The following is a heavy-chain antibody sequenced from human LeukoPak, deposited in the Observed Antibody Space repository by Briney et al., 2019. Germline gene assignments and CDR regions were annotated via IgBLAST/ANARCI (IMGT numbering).Heavy chain of an antibody. V-gene: IGHV3-30*04. J-gene: IGHJ4*02. D-gene: IGHD3-10*01. CDR3: ARDRALILLWFGESTYYFDY. CDR1: GFTFSSYA. Sequence: GGSLRLSCAASGFTFSSYAMHWVRQAPGKGLEWVAVISYDGSNKYYADSVKGRFTISRDNSKNTLYLQMNSLRAEDTAVYYCARDRALILLWFGESTYYFDYWGQGTLVTVSS. CDR2: ISYDGSNK.